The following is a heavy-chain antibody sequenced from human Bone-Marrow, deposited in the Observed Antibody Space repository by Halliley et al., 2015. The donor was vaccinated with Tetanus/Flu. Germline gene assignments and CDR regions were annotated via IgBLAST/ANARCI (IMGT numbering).Heavy chain of an antibody. CDR3: ARHEGYNYGYSPDDYYYYGLDV. CDR2: VYQSGST. CDR1: GASISSTHYY. V-gene: IGHV4-39*01. J-gene: IGHJ6*02. D-gene: IGHD5-18*01. Sequence: TLSLTCIVSGASISSTHYYWGWIRQPPGKGLEWIGSVYQSGSTNYNPSLTSRVTISVDRSKNQFSLKLRSVTAADTAVYFCARHEGYNYGYSPDDYYYYGLDVWGQGTTVTVSS.